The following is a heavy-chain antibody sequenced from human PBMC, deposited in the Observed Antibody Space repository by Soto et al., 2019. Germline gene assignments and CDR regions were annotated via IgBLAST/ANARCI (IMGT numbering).Heavy chain of an antibody. J-gene: IGHJ5*02. CDR2: ITYDGRNK. D-gene: IGHD1-26*01. Sequence: GGSLRLSCVASGFTFSNFGVHWVRQAPGKGLEWVAVITYDGRNKYYADSVKGRFTISRDNSKNTLYLQMKSLRAEDTGVYYCATDFGRIVGASWGQGPLVTVSS. CDR1: GFTFSNFG. V-gene: IGHV3-30*03. CDR3: ATDFGRIVGAS.